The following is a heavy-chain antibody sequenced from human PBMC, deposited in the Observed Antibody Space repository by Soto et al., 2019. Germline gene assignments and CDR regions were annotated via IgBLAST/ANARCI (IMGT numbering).Heavy chain of an antibody. CDR3: ARDQTTGDWFDA. J-gene: IGHJ5*02. Sequence: EVQLVESGGGLVQPGGSLRLSCGASGFDFNNYWMHWVRQDPGKGLVWVSRINGDGSDTKYADSVKGRFTISRDNAKKTVYLQMNSLRAEDTAVYYCARDQTTGDWFDAWGQGTLVTVS. CDR2: INGDGSDT. D-gene: IGHD4-17*01. CDR1: GFDFNNYW. V-gene: IGHV3-74*03.